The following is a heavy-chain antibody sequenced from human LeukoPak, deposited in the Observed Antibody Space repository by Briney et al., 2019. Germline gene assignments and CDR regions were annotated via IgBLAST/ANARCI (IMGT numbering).Heavy chain of an antibody. CDR3: VRRDPNYYYMDV. J-gene: IGHJ6*03. CDR1: GFNFADYA. V-gene: IGHV3-9*03. Sequence: PGGSLRLSCVVSGFNFADYAMHWVRQVPGKGLEWVSGITWNSDGAGYADSVKGRFTISRDNAKNSLFLQMNSLRTEDMALYYCVRRDPNYYYMDVWGKGTMVTVSS. CDR2: ITWNSDGA.